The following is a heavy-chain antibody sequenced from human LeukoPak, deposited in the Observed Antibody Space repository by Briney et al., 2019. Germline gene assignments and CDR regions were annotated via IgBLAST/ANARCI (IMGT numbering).Heavy chain of an antibody. D-gene: IGHD6-13*01. CDR3: ARSAAAPHYYYYYIDV. V-gene: IGHV3-20*04. CDR2: INWKGGST. CDR1: GFTFDDYG. J-gene: IGHJ6*03. Sequence: RGSLRLSCAASGFTFDDYGMSWVRQAPGKGPEWVSGINWKGGSTGYADSVKGRFTISRDNAKNSLYLQMNSLRAEDTALYYCARSAAAPHYYYYYIDVWGKGTTVTVSS.